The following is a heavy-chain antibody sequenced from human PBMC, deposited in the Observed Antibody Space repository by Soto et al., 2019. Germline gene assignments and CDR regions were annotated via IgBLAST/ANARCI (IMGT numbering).Heavy chain of an antibody. Sequence: EVQLVESGGGLVKPGGSLRLSCAASGFTFSSYSMNWVRQAPGKGLGWVSSISSSSSYIYYADSVKGRFTISRDNAKNSLYLQMNSLRAEDTAVYYCARDPKLTIFGVVIIPWGMDVWGQGTTVTVSS. V-gene: IGHV3-21*01. CDR3: ARDPKLTIFGVVIIPWGMDV. J-gene: IGHJ6*02. CDR2: ISSSSSYI. D-gene: IGHD3-3*01. CDR1: GFTFSSYS.